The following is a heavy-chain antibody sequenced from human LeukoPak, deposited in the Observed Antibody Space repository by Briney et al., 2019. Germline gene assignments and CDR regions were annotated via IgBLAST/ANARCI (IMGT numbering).Heavy chain of an antibody. V-gene: IGHV4-34*01. Sequence: PSETLSLTCAVYGGSFSGYYWSWIRQPPGKGLEWIGEISHSGSTNYNPSLKSRVTISVDTSKNQFSLKLSSVTAADTAVYYCARRSSSGWHAFDYWGQGTLVTVSS. D-gene: IGHD6-19*01. CDR2: ISHSGST. CDR1: GGSFSGYY. J-gene: IGHJ4*02. CDR3: ARRSSSGWHAFDY.